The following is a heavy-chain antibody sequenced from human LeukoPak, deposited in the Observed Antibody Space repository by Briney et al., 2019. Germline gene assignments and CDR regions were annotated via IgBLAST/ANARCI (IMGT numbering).Heavy chain of an antibody. CDR3: ARVASEYSSSGWSYYYYYMDV. CDR1: GFTFSSYA. J-gene: IGHJ6*03. D-gene: IGHD6-6*01. CDR2: ITTSGVNT. Sequence: GGSLRLSCAASGFTFSSYAMSWVRQAPGKGLERVSGITTSGVNTYYADSVKGRFTISRDNAKNSLYLQMNSLRAEDTAVYYCARVASEYSSSGWSYYYYYMDVWGKGTTVTVSS. V-gene: IGHV3-21*01.